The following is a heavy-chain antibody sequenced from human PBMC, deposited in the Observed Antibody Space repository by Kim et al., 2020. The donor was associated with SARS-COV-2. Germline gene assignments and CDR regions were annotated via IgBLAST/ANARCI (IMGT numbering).Heavy chain of an antibody. CDR1: GFTFSSYG. Sequence: GGSLRLSCAASGFTFSSYGMHWVRQAPGKGLEWVAVIWYDGSNKYYADSVKGRFTISRDNSKNTLYLQMNSLRAEDTAFYYCASGYCSTTSCYPRSDYFDYWGQGTLVTVSS. J-gene: IGHJ4*02. V-gene: IGHV3-33*01. CDR3: ASGYCSTTSCYPRSDYFDY. D-gene: IGHD2-2*01. CDR2: IWYDGSNK.